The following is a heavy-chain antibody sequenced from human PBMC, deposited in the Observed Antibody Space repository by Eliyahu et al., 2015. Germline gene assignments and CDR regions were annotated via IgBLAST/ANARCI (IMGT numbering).Heavy chain of an antibody. J-gene: IGHJ6*02. CDR3: TRPSGSYLSYYYYGMDV. D-gene: IGHD1-26*01. CDR1: GFPFGDXA. Sequence: EVQLVESGGGLVQPGRSLRLSCTASGFPFGDXAXXWVRQAPGKGLEWVGFIRSKAYGGTTEYAASVKGRFTISRDDSKSIAYLQMNSLKTEDTAVYYCTRPSGSYLSYYYYGMDVWGQGTTVTVSS. CDR2: IRSKAYGGTT. V-gene: IGHV3-49*04.